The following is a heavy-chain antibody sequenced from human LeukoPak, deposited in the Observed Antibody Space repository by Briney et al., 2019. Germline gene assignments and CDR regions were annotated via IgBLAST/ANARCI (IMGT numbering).Heavy chain of an antibody. CDR2: INHSGST. Sequence: PSETLSLTCTVSGGSISSSSYYWGWIRPPPGKGLEWIGEINHSGSTNYNPSLKSRVTISVDTSKNQFSLKLSSVTAADTAVYYCARGAGRSGGSGHWGQGTLVTVSS. CDR3: ARGAGRSGGSGH. D-gene: IGHD2-15*01. V-gene: IGHV4-39*07. CDR1: GGSISSSSYY. J-gene: IGHJ4*02.